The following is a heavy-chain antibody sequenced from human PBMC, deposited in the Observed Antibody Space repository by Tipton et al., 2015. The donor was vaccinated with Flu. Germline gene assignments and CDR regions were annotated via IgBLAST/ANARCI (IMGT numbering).Heavy chain of an antibody. J-gene: IGHJ3*02. CDR3: ARDLTPNVNYDILTGYHDAFDI. V-gene: IGHV1-2*04. D-gene: IGHD3-9*01. CDR2: INPNSGGT. Sequence: QLVQSGAEVKKPGASVKVSCKASGYTFTGYYMHWVRQAPGQGLEWMGWINPNSGGTNYAQKFQGWVTMTRDTSISTAYMELSRLRSDDTAVYYCARDLTPNVNYDILTGYHDAFDIWGQGTMVTVSS. CDR1: GYTFTGYY.